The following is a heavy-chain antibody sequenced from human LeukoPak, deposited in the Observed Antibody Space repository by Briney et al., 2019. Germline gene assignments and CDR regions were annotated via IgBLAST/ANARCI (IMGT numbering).Heavy chain of an antibody. D-gene: IGHD3-9*01. CDR2: IYRGGST. V-gene: IGHV3-66*01. CDR1: GFTVSSNY. Sequence: GGSLRLSCAASGFTVSSNYMSWVRQAPGKGLEWVSVIYRGGSTYYADSVKGRFTISTDNSKNTLYLQMNSLRAEDTAVYYCARVSYDILTGYYRDYYYYGMDVWGQGTTVTVSS. CDR3: ARVSYDILTGYYRDYYYYGMDV. J-gene: IGHJ6*02.